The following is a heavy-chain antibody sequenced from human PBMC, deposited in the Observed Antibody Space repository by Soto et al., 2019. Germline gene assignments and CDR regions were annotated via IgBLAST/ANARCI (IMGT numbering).Heavy chain of an antibody. CDR3: ARTLAKYYYDSSGYYPRGPYFDY. Sequence: GAPLRSSGRASGYTFTAYYMPWVRQAPGQGLQWMGWINPNSGGTNYAQKFQGRVTMTRDTSISTAYMELSRLRSDDTAVYYCARTLAKYYYDSSGYYPRGPYFDYWGQGTLVTVSS. D-gene: IGHD3-22*01. CDR1: GYTFTAYY. CDR2: INPNSGGT. J-gene: IGHJ4*02. V-gene: IGHV1-2*02.